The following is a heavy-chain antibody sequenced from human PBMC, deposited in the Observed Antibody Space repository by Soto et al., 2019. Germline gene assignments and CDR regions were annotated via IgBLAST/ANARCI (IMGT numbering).Heavy chain of an antibody. CDR3: ARGISPLSGMDV. V-gene: IGHV3-74*01. CDR1: GFTFSSYW. D-gene: IGHD3-3*02. Sequence: PGGSLRLACAASGFTFSSYWMHWVRQAPGKGLVWVSRINSDGSSTSYADSVKGRFTISRDNAKNTLYLQMNSLRAEDTAVYYCARGISPLSGMDVWGQGTTVTVSS. J-gene: IGHJ6*02. CDR2: INSDGSST.